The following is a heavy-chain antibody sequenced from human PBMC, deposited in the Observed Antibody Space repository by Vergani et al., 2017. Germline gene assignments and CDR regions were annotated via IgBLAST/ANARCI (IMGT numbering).Heavy chain of an antibody. CDR2: IGKDGINT. Sequence: QVQLVESAGGVVQPGGSLRLSCAASGFTFSNFGMHWIRQAPGKGLEWLAYIGKDGINTRYRDAVKGRFTVSRENSKDILYLQMDSLRSEDTALYYCVRVKGSNWNDHLYDIWGQGTLVTVSS. CDR3: VRVKGSNWNDHLYDI. CDR1: GFTFSNFG. J-gene: IGHJ3*02. V-gene: IGHV3-30*02. D-gene: IGHD1-1*01.